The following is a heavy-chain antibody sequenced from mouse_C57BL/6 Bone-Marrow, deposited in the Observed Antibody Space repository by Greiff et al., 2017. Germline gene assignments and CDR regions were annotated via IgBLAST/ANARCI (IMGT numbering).Heavy chain of an antibody. CDR1: GYAFSSSW. J-gene: IGHJ2*01. CDR2: IYPGDGDT. Sequence: QVQLQQSGPELVKPGASVKISCKASGYAFSSSWMNWVKQRPGKGLEWIGRIYPGDGDTNYNGKFKGKATLTADKSSSTAYMQLSSLTSEDSAVYFCASSTVVATDDYWGQGTTLTVSS. V-gene: IGHV1-82*01. CDR3: ASSTVVATDDY. D-gene: IGHD1-1*01.